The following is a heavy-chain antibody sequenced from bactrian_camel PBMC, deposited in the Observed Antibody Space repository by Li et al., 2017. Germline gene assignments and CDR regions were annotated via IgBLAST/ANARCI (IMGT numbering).Heavy chain of an antibody. J-gene: IGHJ7*01. D-gene: IGHD6*01. CDR1: GYIFSRCA. V-gene: IGHV3S55*01. CDR2: IDGDRRT. Sequence: QLVESGGGSVQAGGSLKLSCVAFGYIFSRCAMAWFRQAPGKGREGVAAIDGDRRTYYADSVKGRFTISKSNAKNTYGLLLQMNGLKPEDTAVYYCAAERVVARPWGQTPSYYGMDYWGKGTQVTVS.